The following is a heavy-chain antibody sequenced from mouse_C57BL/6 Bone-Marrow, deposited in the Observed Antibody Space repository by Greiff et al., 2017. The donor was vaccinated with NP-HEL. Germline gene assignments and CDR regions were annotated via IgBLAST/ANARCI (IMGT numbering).Heavy chain of an antibody. CDR1: GYSFTGYY. CDR3: ARGKLFYYGSSAMDY. Sequence: EVQLVESGPELVKPGASVKISCKASGYSFTGYYMNWVKQSPEKSLEWIGEINPSTGGTTYNQKFKAKATLTVDKSSSTAYMQLKSLTSEDSAVYYCARGKLFYYGSSAMDYWGQGTSVTVSS. V-gene: IGHV1-42*01. J-gene: IGHJ4*01. D-gene: IGHD1-1*01. CDR2: INPSTGGT.